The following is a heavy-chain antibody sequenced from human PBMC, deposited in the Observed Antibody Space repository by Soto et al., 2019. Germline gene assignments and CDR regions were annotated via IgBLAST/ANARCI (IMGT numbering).Heavy chain of an antibody. Sequence: QVQLVESGGGVVQPGRSLRLSCAASGFTFSSYAMHWVRQAPGKGLEWVAVISYDGSYKNFADSVKGRFTISRDNSKNTLYLQMNSLRAEDTAVYYCVRAHSSGWYSFDDWGQGTLVTVSS. D-gene: IGHD6-19*01. CDR1: GFTFSSYA. J-gene: IGHJ4*02. CDR3: VRAHSSGWYSFDD. V-gene: IGHV3-30-3*01. CDR2: ISYDGSYK.